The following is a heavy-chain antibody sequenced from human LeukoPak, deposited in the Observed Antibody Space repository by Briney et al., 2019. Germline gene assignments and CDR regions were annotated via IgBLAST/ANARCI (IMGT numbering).Heavy chain of an antibody. D-gene: IGHD3-22*01. CDR1: GYTFTNYG. CDR2: INPNSGGT. CDR3: ARVLYYYDSSGYYT. J-gene: IGHJ5*02. Sequence: ASVKVSCKASGYTFTNYGVSWVRQAPGQGLEWMGWINPNSGGTNYAQKFQGRVTMTRDTSISTAYMELSRLRSDDTAVYYCARVLYYYDSSGYYTWGQGTLVTVSS. V-gene: IGHV1-2*02.